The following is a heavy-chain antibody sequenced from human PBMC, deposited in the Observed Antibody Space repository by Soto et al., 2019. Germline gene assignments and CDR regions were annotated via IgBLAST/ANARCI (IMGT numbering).Heavy chain of an antibody. Sequence: ASETLSLTCTVSGDSISSFYWSWIRQPPGKGLEWIGCVYYSGSTYYNPSLKSRVSISLDTSKNQFSLKLRSVTAADTALYYCARDKGITGTFAVWGQGTTVTVSS. J-gene: IGHJ6*02. CDR2: VYYSGST. CDR1: GDSISSFY. V-gene: IGHV4-59*01. D-gene: IGHD1-20*01. CDR3: ARDKGITGTFAV.